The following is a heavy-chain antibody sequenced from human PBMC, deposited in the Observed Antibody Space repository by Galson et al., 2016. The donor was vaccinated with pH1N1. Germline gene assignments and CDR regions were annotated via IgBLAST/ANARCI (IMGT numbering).Heavy chain of an antibody. D-gene: IGHD3-22*01. CDR2: IYPSDSET. V-gene: IGHV5-51*01. J-gene: IGHJ6*02. Sequence: QSGAEVTKPGESLKISCKGSGYTFTAYWIGWVRQMPGKVLEWMGIIYPSDSETSYSPSFQGPLTIPATKSISTAYLHWSSLEASDTAMYYCARQGIDASSGYFIGHDYYALDVWGQGTTVTVSS. CDR1: GYTFTAYW. CDR3: ARQGIDASSGYFIGHDYYALDV.